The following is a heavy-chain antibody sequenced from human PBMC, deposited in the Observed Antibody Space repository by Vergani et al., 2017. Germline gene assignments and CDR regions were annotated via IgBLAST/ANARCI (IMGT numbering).Heavy chain of an antibody. CDR1: GFTFSSYW. CDR2: INSDVSST. J-gene: IGHJ2*01. Sequence: EVQLVESGGGLVQPGGSLSLSCAASGFTFSSYWMHWVRQAPGKGLVWVSRINSDVSSTSYADSVKGRFTISRDNAKNTLYLQMNSLRAEDTAVYYCAKGRRDGYNWSYWYFDLWGRGTLVTVSS. D-gene: IGHD5-24*01. V-gene: IGHV3-74*01. CDR3: AKGRRDGYNWSYWYFDL.